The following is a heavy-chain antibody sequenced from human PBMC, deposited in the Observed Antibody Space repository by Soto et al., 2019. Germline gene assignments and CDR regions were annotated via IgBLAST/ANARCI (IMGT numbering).Heavy chain of an antibody. CDR1: GGSLSGYY. J-gene: IGHJ4*02. V-gene: IGHV4-34*02. Sequence: QVQLQQWGAGLLKPSETLSLTCAVYGGSLSGYYWSWIRQSPEKGLEWIGEVDLSGSTTYDPSLKSRVTISLDPSKSQLSLRLTSVTAADTAVYYCARGTIAARLANWGQGTLVTVSS. CDR2: VDLSGST. CDR3: ARGTIAARLAN. D-gene: IGHD6-6*01.